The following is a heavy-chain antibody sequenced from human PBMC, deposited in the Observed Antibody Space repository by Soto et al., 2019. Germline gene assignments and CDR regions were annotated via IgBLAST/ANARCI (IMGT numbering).Heavy chain of an antibody. J-gene: IGHJ4*02. D-gene: IGHD3-22*01. CDR3: TAQFYFDASGYSFDL. V-gene: IGHV3-15*01. Sequence: LRLSCAASGFTFNNAWMGWVRQAPGQGLEWVGHMKSKSEGETTDYAVPVKGRFTISRDDSKNTVYLQMNSLTTEDTAVYYCTAQFYFDASGYSFDLWGQGTLVTVSS. CDR1: GFTFNNAW. CDR2: MKSKSEGETT.